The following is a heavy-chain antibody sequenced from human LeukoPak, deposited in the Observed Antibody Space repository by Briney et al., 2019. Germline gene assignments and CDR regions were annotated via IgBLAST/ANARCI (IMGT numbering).Heavy chain of an antibody. Sequence: SETLSLTCTVSSGSISSYYWSWIRQPPGKGLEWIGYIYYSGSTNYNPSLKSRVTISVDTSKNQFSLKLSSVTAADTAVYYCARSYYDFWSGSPCHWGQGPLVTVSS. J-gene: IGHJ4*02. V-gene: IGHV4-59*01. CDR3: ARSYYDFWSGSPCH. CDR2: IYYSGST. CDR1: SGSISSYY. D-gene: IGHD3-3*01.